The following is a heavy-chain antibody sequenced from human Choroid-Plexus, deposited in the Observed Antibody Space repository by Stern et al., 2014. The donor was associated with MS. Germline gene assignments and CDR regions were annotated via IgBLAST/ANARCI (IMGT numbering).Heavy chain of an antibody. V-gene: IGHV3-30*18. CDR1: GFTLGSCA. J-gene: IGHJ5*02. CDR2: VSYAGSNK. CDR3: AKDRQYLTYFFDH. D-gene: IGHD2/OR15-2a*01. Sequence: VQLVESGGGVVQPGRPLRLSCVASGFTLGSCAMHWVRQAPGKGLAWVAGVSYAGSNKDYADSVKGRFTISTDNSQNTLYMQMSSLRPEDTAVYYCAKDRQYLTYFFDHWGQGSLVTVSS.